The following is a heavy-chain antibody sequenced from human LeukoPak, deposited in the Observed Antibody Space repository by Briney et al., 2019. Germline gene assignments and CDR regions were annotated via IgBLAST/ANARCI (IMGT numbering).Heavy chain of an antibody. CDR3: VVVVADY. V-gene: IGHV3-30*02. Sequence: PGGSLRLSCAASGFTFSSYGMHWVRQAPGKGLEWVAFIRCDGSNKYYADSVKGRFTISRDNSKNTLYLQMNSLRAEDTAVYYCVVVVADYWGQGTLVTVSS. CDR2: IRCDGSNK. D-gene: IGHD2-15*01. J-gene: IGHJ4*02. CDR1: GFTFSSYG.